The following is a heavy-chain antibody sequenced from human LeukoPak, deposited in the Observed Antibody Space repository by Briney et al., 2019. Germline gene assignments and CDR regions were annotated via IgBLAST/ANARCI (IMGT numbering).Heavy chain of an antibody. CDR2: ISAYNGNT. V-gene: IGHV1-18*01. D-gene: IGHD6-13*01. Sequence: ASVKVSCKASGYTFASYGISWVRQAPGQGLEWMGWISAYNGNTNYAQKLQGRVTMTTDTSTSTAYMELRSLRSDDTAVYYCARRSSSWYSSDYWGQGTLVTVSS. CDR3: ARRSSSWYSSDY. J-gene: IGHJ4*02. CDR1: GYTFASYG.